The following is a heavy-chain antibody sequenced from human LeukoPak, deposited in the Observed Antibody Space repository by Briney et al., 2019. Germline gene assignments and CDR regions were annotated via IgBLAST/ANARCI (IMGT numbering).Heavy chain of an antibody. D-gene: IGHD6-13*01. Sequence: ASVKVSCKVSGYTLTELSMHWVRQAPGKGLEWMGGFDPEDGETIYAQKFQGRVTMTEDTSTDTAHMELSSLRSEDTAVYYCATDGIAAAPRYYYYGMDVWGQGTTVTVSS. V-gene: IGHV1-24*01. CDR2: FDPEDGET. CDR3: ATDGIAAAPRYYYYGMDV. CDR1: GYTLTELS. J-gene: IGHJ6*02.